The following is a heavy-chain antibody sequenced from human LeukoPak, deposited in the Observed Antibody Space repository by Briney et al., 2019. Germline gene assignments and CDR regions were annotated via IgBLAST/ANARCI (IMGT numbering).Heavy chain of an antibody. CDR1: GGSFSGYY. Sequence: SETLSLTCAVYGGSFSGYYWSWLRQPPGKGLGWIGEINHSGSTNYNPSLKSRVTISVDTSKNQFSLKLSSVTAADTAVYYCARGYLCWSGGSCYSGEFDYWGQGTLVTVSS. CDR3: ARGYLCWSGGSCYSGEFDY. D-gene: IGHD2-15*01. J-gene: IGHJ4*02. V-gene: IGHV4-34*01. CDR2: INHSGST.